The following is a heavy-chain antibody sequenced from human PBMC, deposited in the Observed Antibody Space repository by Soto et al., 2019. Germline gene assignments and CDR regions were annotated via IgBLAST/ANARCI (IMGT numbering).Heavy chain of an antibody. CDR3: ARDHRGGTFYYYYCVDV. J-gene: IGHJ6*02. CDR2: ISYDGSNK. V-gene: IGHV3-30-3*01. CDR1: GFTFSSYA. D-gene: IGHD2-15*01. Sequence: GGSLRLSCAASGFTFSSYAMHWVRQAPGKGLEWVAVISYDGSNKYYADSVKGRFTISRDNSKNTLYLQMNSLRAEDTAVYYCARDHRGGTFYYYYCVDVWGQGTTVTVSS.